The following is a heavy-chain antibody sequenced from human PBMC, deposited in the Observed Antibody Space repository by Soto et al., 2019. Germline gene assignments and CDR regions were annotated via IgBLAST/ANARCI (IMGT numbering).Heavy chain of an antibody. J-gene: IGHJ5*02. Sequence: SETLSLTCAVSGYSISSGYYWGWIRQPPGKGLEWIGSIYHSGSTYYNPSLKSRVTISVDTSKNQLSLKLSSVTAADTDVYYCARDHKTTVTNNWFDPWGKGTLVTVSS. D-gene: IGHD4-17*01. CDR1: GYSISSGYY. CDR2: IYHSGST. V-gene: IGHV4-38-2*02. CDR3: ARDHKTTVTNNWFDP.